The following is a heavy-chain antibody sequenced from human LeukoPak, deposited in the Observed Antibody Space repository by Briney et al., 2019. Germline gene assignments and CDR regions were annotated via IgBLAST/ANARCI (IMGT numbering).Heavy chain of an antibody. Sequence: ASVKVSCKASGYTFTSYYMHWVRQAPGQGLEWMGIINPSGGSTSYAQKFQGRVTMTRDTSTSTVYRELSSLRSEDTAVYYCARDSDCSSTSCYKRQGGMDVWGQGTTVTVSS. CDR2: INPSGGST. J-gene: IGHJ6*02. CDR1: GYTFTSYY. D-gene: IGHD2-2*02. CDR3: ARDSDCSSTSCYKRQGGMDV. V-gene: IGHV1-46*01.